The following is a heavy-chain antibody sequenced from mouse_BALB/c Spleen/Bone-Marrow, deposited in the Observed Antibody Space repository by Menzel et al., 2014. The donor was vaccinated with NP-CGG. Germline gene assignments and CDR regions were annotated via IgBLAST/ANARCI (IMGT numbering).Heavy chain of an antibody. J-gene: IGHJ2*01. CDR2: IWSGGST. CDR3: ARYENILDY. D-gene: IGHD2-12*01. Sequence: VQLQQSGPGLVQPSQSLSITCTVSGFSLTSYGVHWVRQSPGKGLAWLGAIWSGGSTDYNAAFISRLSISKDNSKSQVFFKMNSRQVNDTAIYYGARYENILDYWGQSSTCTVSS. V-gene: IGHV2-2*02. CDR1: GFSLTSYG.